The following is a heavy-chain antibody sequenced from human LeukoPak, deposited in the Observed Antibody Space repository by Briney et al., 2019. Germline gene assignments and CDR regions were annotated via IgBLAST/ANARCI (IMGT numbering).Heavy chain of an antibody. D-gene: IGHD6-19*01. CDR2: SNPNSGGT. Sequence: GASVKVSCKASGYTFTGYYMHWVRQAPGQGLEWMGWSNPNSGGTNYAQKFQGRVTMTRETSLRTAYMELSRLRSDDTAVYYCAREIIAVAGTGYYYGMDVWGQGTTVTVSS. J-gene: IGHJ6*02. CDR3: AREIIAVAGTGYYYGMDV. V-gene: IGHV1-2*02. CDR1: GYTFTGYY.